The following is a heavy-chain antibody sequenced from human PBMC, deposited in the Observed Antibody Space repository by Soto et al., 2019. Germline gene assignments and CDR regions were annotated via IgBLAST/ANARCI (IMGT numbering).Heavy chain of an antibody. V-gene: IGHV3-30*18. CDR3: AKDLLGPGRAYGMDV. CDR1: GFTFSSYG. Sequence: QVQLVEAGGGVVQPGTSLRLSCAASGFTFSSYGMHWVRQAPGKGLEWVAVISYDGSNKYYADSVKGRFTISRDNSKNTLYLQMNSLRAEDMAVYYCAKDLLGPGRAYGMDVWGQGTTVTVSS. J-gene: IGHJ6*02. D-gene: IGHD7-27*01. CDR2: ISYDGSNK.